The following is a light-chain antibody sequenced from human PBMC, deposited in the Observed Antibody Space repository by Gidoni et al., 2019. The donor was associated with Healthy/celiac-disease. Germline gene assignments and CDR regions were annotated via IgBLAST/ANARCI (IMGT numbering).Light chain of an antibody. CDR3: RQRSNWPPLFT. CDR1: QSVSSY. Sequence: ESALTQSPATLSLSPGERATLSCRASQSVSSYLAWYQQKPGQAPRLLIYDASNRATGIPARFIGSGSGTDFTLTISSLEPEEFAVYYCRQRSNWPPLFTFGQXTKLEIK. CDR2: DAS. J-gene: IGKJ2*01. V-gene: IGKV3-11*01.